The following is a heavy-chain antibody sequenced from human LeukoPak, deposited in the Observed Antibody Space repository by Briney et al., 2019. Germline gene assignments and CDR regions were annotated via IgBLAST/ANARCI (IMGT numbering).Heavy chain of an antibody. CDR1: GGSISSGDYY. J-gene: IGHJ4*02. CDR2: IYYSGST. D-gene: IGHD2-8*01. Sequence: PSQTLSLTCTVSGGSISSGDYYWSWIRQPPGKGLEWIGYIYYSGSTYYNPSLKSRVTISVDTSKNQFSLKLSSVTAADTAVYYCARDRRVVMTYYFDYWGQGTLVTVSS. CDR3: ARDRRVVMTYYFDY. V-gene: IGHV4-30-4*01.